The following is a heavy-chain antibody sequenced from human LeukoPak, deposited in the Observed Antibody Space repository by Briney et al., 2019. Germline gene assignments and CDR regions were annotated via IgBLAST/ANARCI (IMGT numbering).Heavy chain of an antibody. Sequence: GGSLRLSCAASGFTFSSYWMTWVRQAPGKGLEWVASIRQDGGEQYYVDSVKGRFTISRDIAKNTLYLQMNSLRAEDTAVYYCARDLGPRAGYSSSWGQGTLVTVSS. V-gene: IGHV3-7*01. CDR2: IRQDGGEQ. D-gene: IGHD6-19*01. CDR3: ARDLGPRAGYSSS. J-gene: IGHJ4*02. CDR1: GFTFSSYW.